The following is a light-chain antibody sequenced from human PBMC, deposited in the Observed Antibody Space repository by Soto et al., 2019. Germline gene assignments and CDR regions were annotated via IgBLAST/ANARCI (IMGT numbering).Light chain of an antibody. J-gene: IGLJ1*01. Sequence: SALSQPTSCSVSPGQSITLSSPCNHNDIGTYDYVSCYQQHPGKAPRLLIFGVRNRPPGISSRFSGSKSGLTASLTISGLQPEDEADYYCSSFATNRRYVFGPGTKV. CDR1: HNDIGTYDY. V-gene: IGLV2-14*01. CDR3: SSFATNRRYV. CDR2: GVR.